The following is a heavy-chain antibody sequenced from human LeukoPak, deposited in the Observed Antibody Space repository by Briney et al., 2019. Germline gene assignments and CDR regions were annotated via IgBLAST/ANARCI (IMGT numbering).Heavy chain of an antibody. J-gene: IGHJ3*02. CDR1: GGSFSGYY. D-gene: IGHD5-18*01. CDR3: ARVRVDTAMDLVNDAFDI. Sequence: PSETLSLTCAVYGGSFSGYYWSWIRQPPGKGLEWIGEINHSGSTNYNPSLKSRVTISVDTSKNQFSLKLSSVTAADTAVYYCARVRVDTAMDLVNDAFDIWGQGTMVTVSS. V-gene: IGHV4-34*01. CDR2: INHSGST.